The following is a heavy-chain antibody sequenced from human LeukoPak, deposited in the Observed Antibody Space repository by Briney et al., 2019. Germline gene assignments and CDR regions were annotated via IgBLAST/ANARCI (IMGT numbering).Heavy chain of an antibody. CDR3: ARGRPGDYFDY. Sequence: GASVKVSCKASGYTFTGYFMHWVRRAPGQGLEWMGWINPNSGGTSYLQNFQGRVTMTRDTSISTAYMELSRLRSDDTAVYYCARGRPGDYFDYWGQGTLVTVSS. CDR1: GYTFTGYF. D-gene: IGHD6-25*01. V-gene: IGHV1-2*02. CDR2: INPNSGGT. J-gene: IGHJ4*02.